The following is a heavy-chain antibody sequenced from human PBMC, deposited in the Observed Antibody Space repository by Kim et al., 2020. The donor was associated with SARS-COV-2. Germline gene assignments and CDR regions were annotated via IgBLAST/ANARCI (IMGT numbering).Heavy chain of an antibody. CDR1: GFTFSSYA. J-gene: IGHJ4*02. D-gene: IGHD3-16*01. Sequence: GGSLRLSCAASGFTFSSYAMSWVRQAPGKGLEWVSTISSSGGSTYYADSVKGRFTISRDISKNTLYLQMNSLRAEDTAVYYCAKDSGEPGRHYYFDYWGQGTLVTVSS. V-gene: IGHV3-23*01. CDR3: AKDSGEPGRHYYFDY. CDR2: ISSSGGST.